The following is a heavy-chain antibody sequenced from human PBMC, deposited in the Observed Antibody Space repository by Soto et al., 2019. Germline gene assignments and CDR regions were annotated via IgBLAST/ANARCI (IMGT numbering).Heavy chain of an antibody. Sequence: QVQLVQSGAEVKKPGASVKVSCKASGYTFTGYYMHWVRQAPGQGLEWMGWINPNSGGTNYAQKCQGCVTMTRDTSISTAYMELSRLRSDDTAVYYCARGLHYSDSSGRDGWFDPWGQGSLDTVSS. CDR2: INPNSGGT. V-gene: IGHV1-2*04. CDR3: ARGLHYSDSSGRDGWFDP. J-gene: IGHJ5*02. D-gene: IGHD3-22*01. CDR1: GYTFTGYY.